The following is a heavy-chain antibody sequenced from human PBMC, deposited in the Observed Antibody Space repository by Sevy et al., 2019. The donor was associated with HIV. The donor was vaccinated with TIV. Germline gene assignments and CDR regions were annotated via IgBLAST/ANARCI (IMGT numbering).Heavy chain of an antibody. CDR2: IYSGGST. V-gene: IGHV3-53*01. D-gene: IGHD2-15*01. J-gene: IGHJ6*02. Sequence: GGSLRLSCAASGFTVSSNYMSWVRQAPGKGLEWVSVIYSGGSTYYADSVKGRFTISRDNSKNTLYLQMNSLRAEDTAVYYCARDFTEFSRLKYCSGGSCYLGGMDVWGQGTTVTVSS. CDR1: GFTVSSNY. CDR3: ARDFTEFSRLKYCSGGSCYLGGMDV.